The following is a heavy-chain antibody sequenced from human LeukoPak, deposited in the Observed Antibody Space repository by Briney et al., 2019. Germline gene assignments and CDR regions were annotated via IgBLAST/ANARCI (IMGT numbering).Heavy chain of an antibody. CDR2: IYTSGST. D-gene: IGHD2-21*01. CDR3: ARAVTYCGGDCYSKSEYYYYYYMDV. V-gene: IGHV4-61*02. Sequence: SETLSLTCTVSGGSISSGSYYWSWIRQPAGKGLEWIGRIYTSGSTNYNPSLKSRVSISVDTSKNQFSLKLSSVTAADTAVYYCARAVTYCGGDCYSKSEYYYYYYMDVWGKGTTVTVSS. CDR1: GGSISSGSYY. J-gene: IGHJ6*03.